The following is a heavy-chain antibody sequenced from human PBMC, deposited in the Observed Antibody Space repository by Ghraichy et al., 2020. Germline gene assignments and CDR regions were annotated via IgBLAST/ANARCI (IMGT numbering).Heavy chain of an antibody. D-gene: IGHD2-2*01. CDR3: VRSSRFWVTSAWTKFFDS. Sequence: ASVKVSCKASGYTFTDYYYHWVRQAPGQGLEWMGRINCDDGGTNYARKFQGRVTMTRDTSINTAYMELSGLRSDDTAVYYCVRSSRFWVTSAWTKFFDSWGQGTLVTVSS. J-gene: IGHJ4*02. V-gene: IGHV1-2*06. CDR1: GYTFTDYY. CDR2: INCDDGGT.